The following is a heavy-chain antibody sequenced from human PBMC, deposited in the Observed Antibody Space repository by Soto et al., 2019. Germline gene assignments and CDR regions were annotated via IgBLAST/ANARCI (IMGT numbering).Heavy chain of an antibody. V-gene: IGHV1-18*01. CDR1: GYTFTNYG. J-gene: IGHJ4*02. Sequence: QVQLVQSGVEVKKPGASVKVSCKAMGYTFTNYGLSWVRQAPGEGLEWLGWISAYNGHTKYAQKVQDRVTLTTDTSASTAYLELRSLTSDDTAVYYCVRGGGGYFDHWGQGTLVLVSS. CDR2: ISAYNGHT. CDR3: VRGGGGYFDH. D-gene: IGHD3-16*01.